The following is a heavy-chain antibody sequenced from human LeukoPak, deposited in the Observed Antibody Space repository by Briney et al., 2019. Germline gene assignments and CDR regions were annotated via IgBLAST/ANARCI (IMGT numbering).Heavy chain of an antibody. V-gene: IGHV3-23*01. J-gene: IGHJ4*02. D-gene: IGHD1-1*01. CDR3: AKISTWVTGVFDY. CDR2: ISGSGVST. CDR1: GFTFSSYA. Sequence: GGSLRLSCAASGFTFSSYAMSWVRQAPGKGLEWVSAISGSGVSTYYADSVKGRFTISRDNSKNTLYLQMNSLRAEDTAVYYCAKISTWVTGVFDYWGQGTPVTVSS.